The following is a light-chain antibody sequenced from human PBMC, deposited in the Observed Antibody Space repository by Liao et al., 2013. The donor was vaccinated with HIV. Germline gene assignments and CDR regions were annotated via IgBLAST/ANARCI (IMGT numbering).Light chain of an antibody. CDR1: NIESKS. Sequence: SYELTQPPSVSVAPGKTARIACVGNNIESKSVHWYQQKPGQAPVLLIYKDTERPSGIPERFSGSSSGTTVTLTISGVQAEDEADYYCQSADSSGTPLFGGGTKLTVL. CDR3: QSADSSGTPL. CDR2: KDT. V-gene: IGLV3-25*03. J-gene: IGLJ2*01.